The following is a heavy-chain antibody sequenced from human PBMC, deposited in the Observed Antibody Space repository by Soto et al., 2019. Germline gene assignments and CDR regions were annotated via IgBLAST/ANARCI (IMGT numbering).Heavy chain of an antibody. Sequence: GGSLRLSCAASGFTFSSYDMHWVRQATGKGLEWVSAIGTAGDTYYPGSVKGRFTISRENAKNSLYLQMNSLGAGDTAVYYCARDGEGGSDCDLGYWGQGALVTVSS. CDR1: GFTFSSYD. V-gene: IGHV3-13*01. J-gene: IGHJ4*02. D-gene: IGHD1-26*01. CDR3: ARDGEGGSDCDLGY. CDR2: IGTAGDT.